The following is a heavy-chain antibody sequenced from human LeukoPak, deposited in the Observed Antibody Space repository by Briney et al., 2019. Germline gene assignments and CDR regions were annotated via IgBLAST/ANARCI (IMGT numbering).Heavy chain of an antibody. Sequence: GGSLRLSCAVSGFTVSSNYMSWVRQAPGKGLEWVSVIYSGGSTYYADSVKGRFTISRDNAKNTLLLQMNSLRAEDTAVYYCVRDGVGAPPFDYWGQGVLVTVSS. D-gene: IGHD1-26*01. V-gene: IGHV3-53*01. CDR2: IYSGGST. CDR3: VRDGVGAPPFDY. CDR1: GFTVSSNY. J-gene: IGHJ4*02.